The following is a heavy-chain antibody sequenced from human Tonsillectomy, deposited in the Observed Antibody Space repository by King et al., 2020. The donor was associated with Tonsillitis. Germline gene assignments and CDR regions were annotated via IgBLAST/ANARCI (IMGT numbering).Heavy chain of an antibody. CDR2: IKRDGSSI. D-gene: IGHD1/OR15-1a*01. V-gene: IGHV3-74*01. CDR3: TRVRTVGFDAFDI. J-gene: IGHJ3*02. CDR1: GFTFSSYW. Sequence: VQLVESGGGLVQPGGSLRLSCAASGFTFSSYWMHWGRQAPGKGLVWVSRIKRDGSSISYADSVKGRLTISRDNAKNTLYLQMNSLRAEDTAVYFCTRVRTVGFDAFDIWGQGTMVTVSS.